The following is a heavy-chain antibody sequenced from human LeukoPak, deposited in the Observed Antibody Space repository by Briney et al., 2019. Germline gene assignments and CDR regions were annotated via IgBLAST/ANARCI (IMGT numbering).Heavy chain of an antibody. CDR3: AREGSYGDYVQY. J-gene: IGHJ4*02. CDR1: GGSISSGGYY. V-gene: IGHV4-31*03. Sequence: SQTLSLTCTVSGGSISSGGYYWSWNRQHPGKGLEWIGYIYYSGSTYYNPSLKSRVTISVDTSKNQFSLKLSSVTAADTAVYYCAREGSYGDYVQYWGQGTLVTVSS. D-gene: IGHD4-17*01. CDR2: IYYSGST.